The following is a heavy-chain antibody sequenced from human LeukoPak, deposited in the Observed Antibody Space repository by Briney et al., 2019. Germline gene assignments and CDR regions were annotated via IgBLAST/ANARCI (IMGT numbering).Heavy chain of an antibody. CDR1: AYTFINYD. CDR2: MRPNSGKT. CDR3: ARERGGQAGSYFPS. D-gene: IGHD1-26*01. J-gene: IGHJ5*02. V-gene: IGHV1-8*01. Sequence: ASVTVSFTTSAYTFINYDISWVRQASGKGLELMGWMRPNSGKTGYSQKFQGRVTITRNISISTAYMELSSLRFEDTAVYYCARERGGQAGSYFPSWGQGTLVTVSS.